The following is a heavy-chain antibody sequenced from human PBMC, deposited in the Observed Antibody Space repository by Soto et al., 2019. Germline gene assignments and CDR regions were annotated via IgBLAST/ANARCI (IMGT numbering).Heavy chain of an antibody. Sequence: EVQLLESGGGLVQPGGSLRLSCAASGFTFSSYAMSWVRQAPGKGLEWVSAISGSGGSTYYADSVKGRFTISRDNSKNTLYLQMNSLRAEDTAVYYCAKRGDIVVVPAAINYYYYMDVWGKGTTVTVSS. D-gene: IGHD2-2*01. V-gene: IGHV3-23*01. CDR1: GFTFSSYA. CDR2: ISGSGGST. J-gene: IGHJ6*03. CDR3: AKRGDIVVVPAAINYYYYMDV.